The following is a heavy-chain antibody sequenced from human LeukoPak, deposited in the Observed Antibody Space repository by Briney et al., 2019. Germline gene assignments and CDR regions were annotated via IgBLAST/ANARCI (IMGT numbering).Heavy chain of an antibody. CDR3: ARGLVYGYSSARDAFDI. D-gene: IGHD6-13*01. CDR2: MNPNSGNT. J-gene: IGHJ3*02. V-gene: IGHV1-8*01. Sequence: GASVKVSCKASGYTFTSYDINWVRQATGQGLEWMGWMNPNSGNTGYAQKFQGRVTMTRNTSISTAYMELSSLRSEDTAVYYCARGLVYGYSSARDAFDIWGQGTMVTVSS. CDR1: GYTFTSYD.